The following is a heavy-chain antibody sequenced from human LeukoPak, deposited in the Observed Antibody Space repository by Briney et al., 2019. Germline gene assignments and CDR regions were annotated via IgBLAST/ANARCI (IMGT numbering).Heavy chain of an antibody. D-gene: IGHD3-22*01. J-gene: IGHJ4*02. CDR3: AKEEPYYYDSSGYYDY. CDR1: GLIFSSYA. CDR2: FSGSGGST. V-gene: IGHV3-23*01. Sequence: PGGSLRLSCAASGLIFSSYAMRGVRQAAGRGLEWVSAFSGSGGSTYYADFVKGRFTISRDNSKNTLYLQMNSLRAEDTAVYYCAKEEPYYYDSSGYYDYWGQGTLVTVSS.